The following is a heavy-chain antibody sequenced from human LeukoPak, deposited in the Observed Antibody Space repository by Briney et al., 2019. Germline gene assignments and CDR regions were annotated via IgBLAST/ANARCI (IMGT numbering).Heavy chain of an antibody. V-gene: IGHV1-2*02. CDR1: GYTFTGYY. CDR2: INPNSGGT. Sequence: ASVKVSCKASGYTFTGYYIHWVRQAPGQGLEWMDWINPNSGGTNYAQKFQGRVTMTRDTSISTAYMELSRLRSDDTAVYYCARDDTDIVVVPAAARPLWFDPWGQGTLVTVSS. D-gene: IGHD2-2*01. CDR3: ARDDTDIVVVPAAARPLWFDP. J-gene: IGHJ5*02.